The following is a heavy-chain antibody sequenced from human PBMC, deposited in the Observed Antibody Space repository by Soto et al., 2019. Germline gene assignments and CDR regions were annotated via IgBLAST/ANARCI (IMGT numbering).Heavy chain of an antibody. CDR3: ARDCGGDCYAGFDNWFDP. Sequence: SVKVSCKASGGAFSSYAISWVRQAPGQGLEWMGGIIPIFGTANYAQKFQGRVTITADESTSTAYMELSSLRSEDTAVYYCARDCGGDCYAGFDNWFDPWGQGTLVTVLL. J-gene: IGHJ5*02. CDR1: GGAFSSYA. CDR2: IIPIFGTA. D-gene: IGHD2-21*02. V-gene: IGHV1-69*13.